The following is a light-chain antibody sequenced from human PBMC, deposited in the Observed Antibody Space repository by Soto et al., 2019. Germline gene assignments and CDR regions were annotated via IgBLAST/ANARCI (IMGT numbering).Light chain of an antibody. J-gene: IGLJ2*01. CDR1: SSDVGSYNL. Sequence: QSALTQPASVSGSPGQSITISCTGTSSDVGSYNLVSWYQQHPGKAPKVMIYEGSKRPSGVSNRFSGSKSGNTASLTISGLQAEDEADYYCCSYAGSSTFVVFGAGTKVTVL. V-gene: IGLV2-23*03. CDR2: EGS. CDR3: CSYAGSSTFVV.